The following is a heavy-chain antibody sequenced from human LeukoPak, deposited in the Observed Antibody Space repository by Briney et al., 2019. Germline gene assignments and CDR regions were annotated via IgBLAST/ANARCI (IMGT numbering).Heavy chain of an antibody. D-gene: IGHD1-26*01. J-gene: IGHJ6*03. Sequence: GGSRRLSCAASGFSFITYAMNWVRQAPGKGPEWVSGISGTGSAVGYADSVKGRFTVSRDTSKRTVYLQMSGLRVDDTAVYYCVKGSGTHYYFYYMDVWGKGTPVTVSS. CDR1: GFSFITYA. CDR3: VKGSGTHYYFYYMDV. CDR2: ISGTGSAV. V-gene: IGHV3-23*01.